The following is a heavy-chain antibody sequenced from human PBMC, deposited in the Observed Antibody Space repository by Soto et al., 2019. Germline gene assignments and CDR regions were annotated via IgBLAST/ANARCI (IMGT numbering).Heavy chain of an antibody. D-gene: IGHD2-15*01. CDR3: ARVYCSGGSCYSGGYYYYGMDV. CDR2: IIPIFGTA. V-gene: IGHV1-69*12. J-gene: IGHJ6*02. Sequence: QVQLVQSGAEVKKPGSSVKVSCKASGGTFSSYAISWVRQAPGQGLEWMGGIIPIFGTANYAQKFQGRVTIAADESTSTADMELSSLRSDDTAVYYCARVYCSGGSCYSGGYYYYGMDVWGQGTTVTVSS. CDR1: GGTFSSYA.